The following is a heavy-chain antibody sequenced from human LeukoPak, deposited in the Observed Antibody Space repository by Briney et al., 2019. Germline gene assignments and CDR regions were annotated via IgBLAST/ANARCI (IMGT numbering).Heavy chain of an antibody. CDR2: IKQDGSEE. V-gene: IGHV3-7*01. CDR3: ARDAYWRGPIDY. Sequence: GGSLRLSCAASGFTFSSYWMSWVRQAPGKGLEWVANIKQDGSEEHYMDSVKGRFTISRDNAKNSLYLQMNSLRAEDTALYSCARDAYWRGPIDYWGQGTLVSVSS. D-gene: IGHD2-8*02. CDR1: GFTFSSYW. J-gene: IGHJ4*02.